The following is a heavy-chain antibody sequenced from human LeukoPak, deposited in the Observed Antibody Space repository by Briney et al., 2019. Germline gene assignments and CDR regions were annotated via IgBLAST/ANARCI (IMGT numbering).Heavy chain of an antibody. Sequence: SETLSLTCAVYGGSFSGYYWSWIRQPPGKGLEWIGEINHSGSTNYNPSLKSRVTISVDTSKNQFSLKLSSVTAADTAVYYCARESDFRSGYLDYWGQGTLVTVSS. J-gene: IGHJ4*02. D-gene: IGHD3-3*01. CDR2: INHSGST. CDR3: ARESDFRSGYLDY. CDR1: GGSFSGYY. V-gene: IGHV4-34*01.